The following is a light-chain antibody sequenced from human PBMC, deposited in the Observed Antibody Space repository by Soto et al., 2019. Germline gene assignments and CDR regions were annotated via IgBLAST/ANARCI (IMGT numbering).Light chain of an antibody. CDR1: SSDVGGYNF. V-gene: IGLV2-14*01. J-gene: IGLJ1*01. Sequence: QSALTQPASVSGSPGQSITISCTGTSSDVGGYNFVSWYQQHPGTAPKLMIYEVSNQPSGVSNRFSGSKSANTASLTISGLQAADEADYYCNSYTSSNTYVFGTGTKVTVL. CDR2: EVS. CDR3: NSYTSSNTYV.